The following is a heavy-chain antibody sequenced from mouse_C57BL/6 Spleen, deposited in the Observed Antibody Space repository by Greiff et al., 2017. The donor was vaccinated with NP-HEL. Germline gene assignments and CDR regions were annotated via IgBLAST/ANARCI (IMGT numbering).Heavy chain of an antibody. V-gene: IGHV1-69*01. Sequence: VQLQQSGAELVMPGASVKLSCKASGYTFTSYWMHWVKQRPGQGLEWIGEIDPSDSYTNYNQKFKGKSTLTVDKSSSTAYIQLSSLTSEDSAVYYCARGYYGSSPYWYFDVWGTGTTVTVSS. J-gene: IGHJ1*03. CDR2: IDPSDSYT. CDR3: ARGYYGSSPYWYFDV. CDR1: GYTFTSYW. D-gene: IGHD1-1*01.